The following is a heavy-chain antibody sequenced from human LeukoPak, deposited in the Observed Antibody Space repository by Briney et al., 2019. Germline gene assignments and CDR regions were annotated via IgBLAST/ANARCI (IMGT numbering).Heavy chain of an antibody. Sequence: SETLSLTCTVSGGSISSYYWSWIRQPPGKGLEWIGYIYYSGSTYYYNPSLKSRVTMPVGTSKNQFSLKLSSVTAADTAVYYCARQYYYDGSGPFQHWGQGTLVTVSS. CDR1: GGSISSYY. J-gene: IGHJ1*01. V-gene: IGHV4-59*08. CDR2: IYYSGSTY. D-gene: IGHD3-22*01. CDR3: ARQYYYDGSGPFQH.